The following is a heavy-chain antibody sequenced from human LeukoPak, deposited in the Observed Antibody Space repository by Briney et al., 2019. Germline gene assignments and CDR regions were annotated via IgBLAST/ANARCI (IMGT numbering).Heavy chain of an antibody. J-gene: IGHJ5*02. CDR2: INHSGST. Sequence: SETLSLTCAVYGGSFSGYYWSWIRQPPGKGLEWIGEINHSGSTHYNPSLKSRVTISVDTSKNQFSLKLSSVTAADTAVYYCARHRPGSYYFWFDPWGQGTLVTVSS. V-gene: IGHV4-34*01. CDR1: GGSFSGYY. D-gene: IGHD3-10*01. CDR3: ARHRPGSYYFWFDP.